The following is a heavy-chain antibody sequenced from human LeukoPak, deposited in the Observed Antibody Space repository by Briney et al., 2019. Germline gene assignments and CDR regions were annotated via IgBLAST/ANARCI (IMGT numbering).Heavy chain of an antibody. CDR2: IWYDGSNK. V-gene: IGHV3-33*01. D-gene: IGHD4-17*01. Sequence: TGGSLRLSCAASGFTFSSYGMHWVRQAPGKGLEWVAVIWYDGSNKYYADSVKGRFTISRDNSKNTLYLQMNSLRAEDTAVYYCARDGGTVTAPFDYWGQGTLVTVSS. J-gene: IGHJ4*02. CDR1: GFTFSSYG. CDR3: ARDGGTVTAPFDY.